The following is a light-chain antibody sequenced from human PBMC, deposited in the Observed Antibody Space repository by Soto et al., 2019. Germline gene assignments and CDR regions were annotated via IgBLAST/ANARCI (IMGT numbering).Light chain of an antibody. CDR3: SSYPSNNIVL. CDR2: DVT. V-gene: IGLV2-14*03. J-gene: IGLJ2*01. CDR1: SSDVANENF. Sequence: QSVLTQPASVSGSPGQSITISCTGTSSDVANENFVSWYQQHPGKAPKLMISDVTHRPSGVSNRFSGSKSGNRASLTISGLQTEDEADYYCSSYPSNNIVLFGGGTKLTVL.